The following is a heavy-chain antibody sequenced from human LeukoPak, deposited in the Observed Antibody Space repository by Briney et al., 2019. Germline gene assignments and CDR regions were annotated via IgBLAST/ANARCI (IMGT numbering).Heavy chain of an antibody. Sequence: GASVKVSCKASGYTFTSYYMHWVRQAPGQGLEWMGIINPRGGSTSYAQKFQGRVTMTRDTSTSTAYMELRSLRSDDTAVYYCARTYYDFWSGYQTPHYYYYMDVWGKGTTVTVSS. V-gene: IGHV1-46*01. CDR3: ARTYYDFWSGYQTPHYYYYMDV. CDR1: GYTFTSYY. D-gene: IGHD3-3*01. CDR2: INPRGGST. J-gene: IGHJ6*03.